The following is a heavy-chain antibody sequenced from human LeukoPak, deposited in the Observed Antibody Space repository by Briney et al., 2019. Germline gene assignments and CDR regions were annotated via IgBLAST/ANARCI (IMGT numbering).Heavy chain of an antibody. Sequence: SETLSLTCSVSGGSIGSYYWSWIRQPPGKGLEWLANIYYSGSTNYNPSLKSRVIISIDTSKNQFSLKLSSVTAADTAVYYCARAVSGLGDIYYFDLWGRGTLVTVSS. CDR1: GGSIGSYY. D-gene: IGHD2-21*01. CDR3: ARAVSGLGDIYYFDL. J-gene: IGHJ2*01. V-gene: IGHV4-59*01. CDR2: IYYSGST.